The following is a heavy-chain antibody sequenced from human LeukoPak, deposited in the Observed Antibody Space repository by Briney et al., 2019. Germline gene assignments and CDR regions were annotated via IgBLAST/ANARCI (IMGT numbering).Heavy chain of an antibody. CDR1: GYTFTDYY. CDR2: INPNSGGT. CDR3: ARLGSSSFD. V-gene: IGHV1-2*02. Sequence: GASVKVSCKASGYTFTDYYLHWVRQAPGQGLEWMGWINPNSGGTNYAQKFQGRVTMARDTSISTAYMELSRLRSDDTTVYYCARLGSSSFDWGQGTLVTVSS. D-gene: IGHD6-6*01. J-gene: IGHJ4*02.